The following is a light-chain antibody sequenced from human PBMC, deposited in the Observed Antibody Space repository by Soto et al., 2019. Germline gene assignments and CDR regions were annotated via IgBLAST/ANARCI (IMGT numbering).Light chain of an antibody. CDR2: DTS. J-gene: IGLJ3*02. Sequence: QAVVTQEPSLTVSPGGTVTLTCGSSTGAVTSGHYPYWFQQKPGQAPRTLIYDTSNKHSWTPARFSGSLLGGKAALTLSGAQPEDEAEYYCLLSYSVLGIWVFGGGTKLTVL. CDR1: TGAVTSGHY. V-gene: IGLV7-46*01. CDR3: LLSYSVLGIWV.